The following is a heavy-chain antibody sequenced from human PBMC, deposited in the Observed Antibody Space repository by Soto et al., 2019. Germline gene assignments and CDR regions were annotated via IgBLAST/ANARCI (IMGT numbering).Heavy chain of an antibody. J-gene: IGHJ4*02. CDR2: IAGDGGSI. CDR1: AFNFGSYA. D-gene: IGHD1-26*01. Sequence: DVQLLESGGSLVQPGGSLRLSCVASAFNFGSYAMAWVRQAPGKGLEWVSSIAGDGGSISYTDSVKGRFTISRDNSKNTLYLHMDSLRAEDTAIYYCVMKFRGTYPFDYWGQGTLVTVSS. V-gene: IGHV3-23*01. CDR3: VMKFRGTYPFDY.